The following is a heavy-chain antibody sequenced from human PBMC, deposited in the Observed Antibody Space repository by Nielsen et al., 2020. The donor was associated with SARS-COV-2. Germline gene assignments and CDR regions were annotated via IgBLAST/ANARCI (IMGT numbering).Heavy chain of an antibody. J-gene: IGHJ5*02. V-gene: IGHV3-11*06. CDR2: ISSSSSYT. CDR1: GFTFSDYY. CDR3: AGYGSGLGTNWFDP. D-gene: IGHD3-10*01. Sequence: GESLKISCAASGFTFSDYYMSWIRQAPGKGLEWVSYISSSSSYTNYADSVKGRFTISRDNAKNSLYLQMNSLRAEDTAVYYCAGYGSGLGTNWFDPWGQGTLVTVSS.